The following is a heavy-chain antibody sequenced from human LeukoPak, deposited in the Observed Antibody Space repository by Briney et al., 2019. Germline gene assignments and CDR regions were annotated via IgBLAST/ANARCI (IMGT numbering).Heavy chain of an antibody. D-gene: IGHD2/OR15-2a*01. J-gene: IGHJ5*02. V-gene: IGHV4-61*02. Sequence: SESLSLTCTVSGGSISSGSSYWSWIRQPAGKGLEWIGRIYTSGNTNYKPSLQSRVTISVDTAKNQFSLKLSSVTAADTAVYYCTRGDNTWRQGTLVTVSS. CDR2: IYTSGNT. CDR1: GGSISSGSSY. CDR3: TRGDNT.